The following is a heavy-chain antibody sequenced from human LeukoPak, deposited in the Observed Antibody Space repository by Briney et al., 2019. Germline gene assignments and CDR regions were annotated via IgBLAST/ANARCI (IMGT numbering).Heavy chain of an antibody. CDR2: ITSRGDST. CDR3: VTRYSSGWYDY. D-gene: IGHD6-19*01. CDR1: GFTFSTYA. V-gene: IGHV3-64D*09. J-gene: IGHJ4*02. Sequence: GGSLRLSCSASGFTFSTYAMYWVRQAPGKGLEYVSAITSRGDSTYYADSVKGRFTISRDNSKNRLYLQMRSLRAEDRAVYYCVTRYSSGWYDYWGQGTLVTVSS.